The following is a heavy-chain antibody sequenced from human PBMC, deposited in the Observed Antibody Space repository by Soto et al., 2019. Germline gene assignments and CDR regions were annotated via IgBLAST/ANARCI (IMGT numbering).Heavy chain of an antibody. D-gene: IGHD5-12*01. J-gene: IGHJ5*02. V-gene: IGHV1-18*01. CDR1: GYTFFTYD. Sequence: QVHLVQSGVEVKTTGASVKVSCQASGYTFFTYDISWVRQAPGQGLEWMGWISTYSGDTKYAQKFQGRVTMTTDTATTTAYLELRSLRADDTAVYYCAKHHGPTTSENWFDPWGQGILVTVSS. CDR2: ISTYSGDT. CDR3: AKHHGPTTSENWFDP.